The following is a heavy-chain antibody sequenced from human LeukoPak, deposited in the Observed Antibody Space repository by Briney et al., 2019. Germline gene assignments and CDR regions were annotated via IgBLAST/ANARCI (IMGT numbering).Heavy chain of an antibody. V-gene: IGHV4-34*01. Sequence: PSETLSLTXAVYGGSFSGYYWSWIRQPPGKGLEWIGEINHSGSTNYNPSLKSLVTISVDTSKHQFSLKLRSVTAADTAVHYCARGRYDYVWGSYRYTGSYYYYYMDVWGKGTTVTVSS. J-gene: IGHJ6*03. D-gene: IGHD3-16*02. CDR1: GGSFSGYY. CDR2: INHSGST. CDR3: ARGRYDYVWGSYRYTGSYYYYYMDV.